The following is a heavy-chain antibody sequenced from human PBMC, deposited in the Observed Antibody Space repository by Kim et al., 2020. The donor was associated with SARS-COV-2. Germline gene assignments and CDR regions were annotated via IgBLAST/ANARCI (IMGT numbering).Heavy chain of an antibody. CDR3: VRGVHSGWFDP. Sequence: GGSLRLSCETSGFTFNSYTMNWIRQPPGKGLEWVSSISSTGVYIYYADSVTGRFTISRDNSKNSLSLQMSSLKPEDTAVYYCVRGVHSGWFDPWGQGTL. CDR2: ISSTGVYI. V-gene: IGHV3-21*01. J-gene: IGHJ5*02. D-gene: IGHD3-10*01. CDR1: GFTFNSYT.